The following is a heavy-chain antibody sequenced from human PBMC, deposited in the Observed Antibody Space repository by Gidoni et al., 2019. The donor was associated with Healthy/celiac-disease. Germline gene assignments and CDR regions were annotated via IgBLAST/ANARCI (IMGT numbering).Heavy chain of an antibody. J-gene: IGHJ4*02. CDR3: AKDLIISTLVPLNYFDY. Sequence: EVQLLESGGGLVQPGGSLRLSCAASGFTFSSYAMSWVRQAPGKGLEWVSAISGSGGSTYYADSVKGRFTISRDNSKNTLYLQMNSLRAEDTAVYYCAKDLIISTLVPLNYFDYWGQGTLVTVSS. CDR2: ISGSGGST. D-gene: IGHD6-13*01. V-gene: IGHV3-23*01. CDR1: GFTFSSYA.